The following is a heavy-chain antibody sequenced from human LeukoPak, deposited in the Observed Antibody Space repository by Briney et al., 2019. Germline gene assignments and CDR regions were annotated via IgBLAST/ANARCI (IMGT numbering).Heavy chain of an antibody. CDR3: AKDRDCSGGSCYSSLDY. CDR1: GFTFDDYA. V-gene: IGHV3-9*01. J-gene: IGHJ4*02. D-gene: IGHD2-15*01. CDR2: ISWNSGSI. Sequence: PGGSLRLSCAASGFTFDDYAMHWVRQAPGKGLEWVSGISWNSGSIGYADSVKGRFTISRDNAKNSLYLQMNSLRAEDTALYYCAKDRDCSGGSCYSSLDYWGQGILVTVSS.